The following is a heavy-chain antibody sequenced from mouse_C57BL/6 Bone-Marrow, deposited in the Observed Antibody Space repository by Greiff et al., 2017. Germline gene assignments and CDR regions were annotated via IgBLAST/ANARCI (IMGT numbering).Heavy chain of an antibody. D-gene: IGHD2-4*01. CDR2: IGPGSGST. V-gene: IGHV1-77*01. J-gene: IGHJ3*01. CDR1: GYTFTDSY. CDR3: ASQNYYDYGGFAY. Sequence: VQLQQSGAELVKPGASVKLSCKASGYTFTDSYINWVKQRPGQGLEWIGKIGPGSGSTYYNEKFKGKATLTADKSSSTAYMQLSSLTSEDSAVYCCASQNYYDYGGFAYWGQGTLVTVSA.